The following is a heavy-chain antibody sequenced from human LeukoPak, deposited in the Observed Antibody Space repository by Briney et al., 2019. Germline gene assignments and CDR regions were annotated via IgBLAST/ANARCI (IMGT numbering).Heavy chain of an antibody. J-gene: IGHJ5*02. CDR1: GFTFSAYA. V-gene: IGHV3-30*18. D-gene: IGHD6-19*01. Sequence: GGSLRLSCAASGFTFSAYAMSWVRQAPGEGLEWVAMISYHGSAKYYGDSVQGRFTISRDISKNTLYLQMDSLRPEDTAVYYCAKDWGSSGWYNYFDPWGQGTLVTVSS. CDR2: ISYHGSAK. CDR3: AKDWGSSGWYNYFDP.